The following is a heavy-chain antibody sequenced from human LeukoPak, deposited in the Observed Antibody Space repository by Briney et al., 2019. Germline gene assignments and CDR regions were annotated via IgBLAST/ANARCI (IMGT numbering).Heavy chain of an antibody. CDR3: SRGSGWLSVY. CDR2: ISGGTT. V-gene: IGHV3-49*03. CDR1: GVSIGSFF. J-gene: IGHJ4*02. Sequence: LSLTCSVSGVSIGSFFWSWIRQPPGKGLEWIGFISGGTTEYAASVKGRFTISRDDSTSIAYLQMNSLTTEDTAAYYCSRGSGWLSVYWGQGTLVTVSS. D-gene: IGHD6-19*01.